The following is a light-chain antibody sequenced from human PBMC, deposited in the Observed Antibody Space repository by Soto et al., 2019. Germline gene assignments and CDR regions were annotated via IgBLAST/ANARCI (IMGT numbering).Light chain of an antibody. CDR2: AAS. V-gene: IGKV3D-15*01. Sequence: PGERATLSCRASQTVSNRYVAWYQHTPGQAPRVLIHAASGRISGIPARFSGSGSGTEFTLSISSLQSEHLGVYYCQQDSSWPLTFGGGTKVDIK. J-gene: IGKJ4*01. CDR3: QQDSSWPLT. CDR1: QTVSNRY.